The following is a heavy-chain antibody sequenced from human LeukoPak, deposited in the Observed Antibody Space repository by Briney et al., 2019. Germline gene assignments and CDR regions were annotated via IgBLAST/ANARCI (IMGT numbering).Heavy chain of an antibody. V-gene: IGHV1-18*01. D-gene: IGHD3-22*01. CDR2: ISVYNGNT. CDR1: GYTYRSYG. CDR3: ARGLSSDWRNPYYFDY. J-gene: IGHJ4*02. Sequence: ASVKVSCKASGYTYRSYGTSWVRQAPGQGLEWMGWISVYNGNTNYAQKLQGRVTMTTDTSTSTAYMELRSLRSDDTAVYYCARGLSSDWRNPYYFDYWGQGTLVTVSS.